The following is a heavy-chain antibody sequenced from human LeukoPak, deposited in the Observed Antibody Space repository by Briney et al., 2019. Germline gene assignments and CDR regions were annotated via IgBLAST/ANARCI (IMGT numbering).Heavy chain of an antibody. CDR2: ISGYNGHT. CDR1: GYTFTSYG. V-gene: IGHV1-18*01. Sequence: GASVKVSCKASGYTFTSYGINWVRQAPGQGLEWMGWISGYNGHTNYAQKLQGRVTMTTDTSTSTAYMELRSLRSEDTAVYYCASIKVRRPIQLQGGYYFDYWGQGTLVTVSS. D-gene: IGHD5-18*01. J-gene: IGHJ4*02. CDR3: ASIKVRRPIQLQGGYYFDY.